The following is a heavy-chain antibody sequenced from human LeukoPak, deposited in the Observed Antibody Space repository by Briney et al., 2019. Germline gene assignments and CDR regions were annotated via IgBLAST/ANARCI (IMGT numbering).Heavy chain of an antibody. D-gene: IGHD2-15*01. J-gene: IGHJ5*02. CDR3: ARGGRSGPLRWFDP. CDR1: GGSISSSNW. V-gene: IGHV4-4*02. Sequence: SGTLSLTCAVSGGSISSSNWWSWVRQPPGKGLEWIGEIYHSGSTNYNPSLKSRVTISVDTSKNQFSLKLSSVTAADTAVYYCARGGRSGPLRWFDPWGQGTLVTVSS. CDR2: IYHSGST.